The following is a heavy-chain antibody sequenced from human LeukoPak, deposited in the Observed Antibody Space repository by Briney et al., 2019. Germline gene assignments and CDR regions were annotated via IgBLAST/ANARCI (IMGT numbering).Heavy chain of an antibody. CDR2: ISGSGTI. CDR1: GGSIHSY. J-gene: IGHJ5*02. Sequence: SETLSLTCTVSGGSIHSYWSWIRQPAGKGLEWIGRISGSGTITYNPALQSRLTIPIDTSKNQFSLKLMSVTAADTAVYYCARDSGTTGEVKFGPWGQGTLVTVSS. D-gene: IGHD3-10*01. V-gene: IGHV4-4*07. CDR3: ARDSGTTGEVKFGP.